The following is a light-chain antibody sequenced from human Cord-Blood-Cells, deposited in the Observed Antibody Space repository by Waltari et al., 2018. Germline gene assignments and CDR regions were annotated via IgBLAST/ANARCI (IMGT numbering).Light chain of an antibody. CDR3: QQSYSTPYS. CDR1: QSISSH. J-gene: IGKJ2*03. V-gene: IGKV1-39*01. CDR2: AAS. Sequence: DIQMTQSPSSLSASVGDRVAITCRASQSISSHLNWYQQKPGKAPNLRIYAASSLQSGVPSRFSGSGSGTDFTLTISSLQPEDFATYYCQQSYSTPYSFGQGTKLEIK.